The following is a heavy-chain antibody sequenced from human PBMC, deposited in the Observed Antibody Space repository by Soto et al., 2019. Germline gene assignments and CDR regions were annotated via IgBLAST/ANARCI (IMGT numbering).Heavy chain of an antibody. J-gene: IGHJ4*02. V-gene: IGHV3-11*05. Sequence: QVQVVESGGDLVRPGGALRLSCVASGFPFSDYYMTWFRQAPGKGPEWVAYISSTGAYTDYADSVKGRFTIIRDNNMNSVFLQMSSLTEEDTGIYYCARDPSRRSPPDYWGQGTLVTVSS. CDR2: ISSTGAYT. CDR3: ARDPSRRSPPDY. CDR1: GFPFSDYY.